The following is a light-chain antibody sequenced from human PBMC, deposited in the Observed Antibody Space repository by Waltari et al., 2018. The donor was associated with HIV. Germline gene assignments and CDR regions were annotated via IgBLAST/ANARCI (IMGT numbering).Light chain of an antibody. J-gene: IGLJ3*02. V-gene: IGLV2-14*01. Sequence: PGQSITISCTGTSSDVGSYNYVSWYQHHPGKAPKLMIYEVTSRPSGVSNRFSGSKSGNTASLTISGLLAEDEADYYCSSFTASGTQVFGGGTKLTVL. CDR2: EVT. CDR3: SSFTASGTQV. CDR1: SSDVGSYNY.